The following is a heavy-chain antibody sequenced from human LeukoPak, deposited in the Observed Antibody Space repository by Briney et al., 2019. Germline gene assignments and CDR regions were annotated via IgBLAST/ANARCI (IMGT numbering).Heavy chain of an antibody. CDR1: GGSISSGSYY. CDR2: IYTSGST. CDR3: ATTHGGSTSFLYYYYMDV. J-gene: IGHJ6*03. V-gene: IGHV4-61*02. Sequence: SETLSLTCTVSGGSISSGSYYWSWIRQPAGKGLEWIGRIYTSGSTNYNPSLKSRVTISVDTSKNQFSLKLSSVTAADTAVYYCATTHGGSTSFLYYYYMDVWGKGTTVTVSS. D-gene: IGHD2-2*01.